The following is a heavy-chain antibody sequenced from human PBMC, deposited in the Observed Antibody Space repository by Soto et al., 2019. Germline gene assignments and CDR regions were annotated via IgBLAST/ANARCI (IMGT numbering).Heavy chain of an antibody. CDR2: ISYDGSNK. CDR3: AKGLGLDIPYYFVY. V-gene: IGHV3-30*18. CDR1: GFTFSSYG. J-gene: IGHJ4*02. Sequence: QVQLVESGGGVVQPGRSLRLSCAASGFTFSSYGMHWVRQAPGKGLEWVAVISYDGSNKYYADSVQGRFTISRDNSKNTLYLQMNILRAEDTAVHYCAKGLGLDIPYYFVYWGQGTLVTVSS. D-gene: IGHD2-21*01.